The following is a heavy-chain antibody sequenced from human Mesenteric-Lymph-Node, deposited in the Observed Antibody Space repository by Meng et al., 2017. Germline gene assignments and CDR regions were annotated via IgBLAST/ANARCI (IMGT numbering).Heavy chain of an antibody. CDR1: AGSMRSYH. V-gene: IGHV4-4*07. Sequence: PETLSLTCTVSAGSMRSYHWNWIRQPAGKGLEWIGRIYIGETTNYNPSLKSRLTMSIDTSKNQFSLKLTSVTAADTAVYYCAREGSWFDPWGPGTLVTVSS. CDR3: AREGSWFDP. CDR2: IYIGETT. J-gene: IGHJ5*02.